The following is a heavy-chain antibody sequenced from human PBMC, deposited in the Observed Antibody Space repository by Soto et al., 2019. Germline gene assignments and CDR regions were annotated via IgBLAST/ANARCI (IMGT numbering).Heavy chain of an antibody. CDR2: MNPNSGNT. CDR3: ARSGLRDIVATIWADV. D-gene: IGHD5-12*01. J-gene: IGHJ6*04. Sequence: ASVKVSCKASGYTFTSYDINWVRQATGQGLEWMGWMNPNSGNTGYAQKFQGRVTMTRNTSISTAYMELSSLRSEDTAVYYCARSGLRDIVATIWADVWGKGTKVTVYS. V-gene: IGHV1-8*01. CDR1: GYTFTSYD.